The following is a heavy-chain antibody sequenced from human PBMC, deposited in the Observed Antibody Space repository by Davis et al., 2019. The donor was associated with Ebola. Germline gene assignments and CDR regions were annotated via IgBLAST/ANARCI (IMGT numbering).Heavy chain of an antibody. J-gene: IGHJ6*02. D-gene: IGHD3-3*01. V-gene: IGHV2-5*02. CDR3: ANSPRRYYDFWSGHSTGYYGMNV. CDR1: GFSLSPSGVG. CDR2: IYWDDDK. Sequence: SGPPLVKPTQTLTLTCTFSGFSLSPSGVGVGWIRPPPGKALEWLALIYWDDDKRHSPSLKSRLTITKDTSKNQVVLTMTNMDPVDTATYYCANSPRRYYDFWSGHSTGYYGMNVWGQRTTVTVSS.